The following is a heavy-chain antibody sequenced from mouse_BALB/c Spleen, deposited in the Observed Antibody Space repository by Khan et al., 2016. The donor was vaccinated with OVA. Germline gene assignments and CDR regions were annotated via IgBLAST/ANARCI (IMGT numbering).Heavy chain of an antibody. CDR3: ARAHER. D-gene: IGHD1-3*01. CDR1: GYTFTSYT. CDR2: INPSSGYT. V-gene: IGHV1-4*01. J-gene: IGHJ2*01. Sequence: QVQLKQSGAELARPGASVKMSCKASGYTFTSYTMHWVKQRPGQGLEWIGYINPSSGYTKYNQKFKDEATFTADKSSSTAYMQLGSLTSEDSAVYYCARAHERWGQGTTLTVSS.